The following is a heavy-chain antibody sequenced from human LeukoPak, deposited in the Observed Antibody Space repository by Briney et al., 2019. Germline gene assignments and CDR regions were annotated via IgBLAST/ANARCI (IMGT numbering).Heavy chain of an antibody. D-gene: IGHD3-22*01. CDR1: GYNFRSYW. Sequence: GESLKISCKASGYNFRSYWIAWVRQMPGKGLEWRGIIYPGDSDITYSPSFQGQVTISADKSINTAYLQWSSLKASDTAMYYCARRDSNGYNYFDYWGQGTLVTVSS. CDR2: IYPGDSDI. J-gene: IGHJ4*02. V-gene: IGHV5-51*01. CDR3: ARRDSNGYNYFDY.